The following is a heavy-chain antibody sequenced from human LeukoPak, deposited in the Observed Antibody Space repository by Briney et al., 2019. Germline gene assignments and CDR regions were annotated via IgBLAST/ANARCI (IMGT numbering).Heavy chain of an antibody. CDR2: INPNRGDT. J-gene: IGHJ5*02. Sequence: ASVKVSCKASGYTFTGYYMHWVRQAPGQGLEWMGWINPNRGDTNYTQKFQGRVTMTRDTSISTAYMELSRLRSDDTAFYYCARIPYSSTRFDPWGQGTLVIVSS. V-gene: IGHV1-2*02. CDR3: ARIPYSSTRFDP. CDR1: GYTFTGYY. D-gene: IGHD6-13*01.